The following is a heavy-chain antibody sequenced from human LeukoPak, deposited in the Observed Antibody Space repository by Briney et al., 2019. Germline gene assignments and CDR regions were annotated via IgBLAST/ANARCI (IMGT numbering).Heavy chain of an antibody. J-gene: IGHJ6*02. CDR3: AKDFGRAVAGDPYYYYAMDV. Sequence: GRSLRRSCAASGFTFSSYGMHWVRQAPGKGLEWVAVISYDGSNKYYADSVKGRFTISRDNSKNTLYLQMNSLRAEDTAVYYCAKDFGRAVAGDPYYYYAMDVWGQGTTVTVSS. V-gene: IGHV3-30*18. CDR1: GFTFSSYG. D-gene: IGHD6-19*01. CDR2: ISYDGSNK.